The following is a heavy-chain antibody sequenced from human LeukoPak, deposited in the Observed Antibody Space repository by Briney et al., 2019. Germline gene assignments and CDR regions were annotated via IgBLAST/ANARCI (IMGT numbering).Heavy chain of an antibody. CDR2: IDTSGST. CDR1: GGSISSGSYS. J-gene: IGHJ4*02. CDR3: ARRLGITHFDY. Sequence: PSQTLSLTCTVSGGSISSGSYSWNWIRQPAGKGLEWIGQIDTSGSTNDNPSLKSRVAISVDRSKNQFSLKLGSVTAADTAVYYCARRLGITHFDYWGQGTLVTVSS. D-gene: IGHD3-9*01. V-gene: IGHV4-61*09.